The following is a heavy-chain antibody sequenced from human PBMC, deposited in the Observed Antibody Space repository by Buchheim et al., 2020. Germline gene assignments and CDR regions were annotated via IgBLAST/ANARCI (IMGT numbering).Heavy chain of an antibody. CDR2: ISTRGTTI. J-gene: IGHJ4*02. D-gene: IGHD6-13*01. CDR3: ARAGPVAAEDFDY. CDR1: EFTFSSYE. V-gene: IGHV3-48*03. Sequence: EVQLVESGGGLVQPGGSLRLSCAASEFTFSSYEMNWVRQAPGKGLEWLSYISTRGTTIYYADSVKGRFTISRDNAKNSLYLQMNSLRAEDTAVYYCARAGPVAAEDFDYWGQGTL.